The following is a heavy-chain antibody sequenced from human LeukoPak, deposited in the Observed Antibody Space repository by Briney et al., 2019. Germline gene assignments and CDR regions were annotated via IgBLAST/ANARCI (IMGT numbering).Heavy chain of an antibody. V-gene: IGHV4-4*07. Sequence: SETLSLTCTVSGNSISSYYWSWIRQPAGKGLEWIGRIYTSGSTNYNPSLKSRVTISIDTSKKQFSLELNSVTAADTAVYYCARVRGDDLWSGHLFYFDYWGQGTLVTVSS. D-gene: IGHD3-3*01. CDR1: GNSISSYY. CDR3: ARVRGDDLWSGHLFYFDY. CDR2: IYTSGST. J-gene: IGHJ4*02.